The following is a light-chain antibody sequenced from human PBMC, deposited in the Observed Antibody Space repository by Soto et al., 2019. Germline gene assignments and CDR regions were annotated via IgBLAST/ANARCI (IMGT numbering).Light chain of an antibody. CDR1: QGISNW. CDR2: AAT. V-gene: IGKV1-12*01. CDR3: QQDNSLPRA. J-gene: IGKJ4*01. Sequence: IPTTQSPSSVHASVEDRVTITCRATQGISNWLAWSQQKPGQAPKLLIYAATSLQDGVPLRFSGSGSGADFTLTISALQPDDLATDYGQQDNSLPRAFGLGTKVEIK.